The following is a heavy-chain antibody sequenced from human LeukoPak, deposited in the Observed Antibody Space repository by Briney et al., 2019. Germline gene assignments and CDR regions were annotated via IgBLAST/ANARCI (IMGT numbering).Heavy chain of an antibody. V-gene: IGHV5-51*01. D-gene: IGHD2-2*01. CDR3: ARLDIVVVPAATSAFDI. J-gene: IGHJ3*02. CDR1: GYSFTSYW. CDR2: IYPGDSDT. Sequence: GESLKISCKGSGYSFTSYWIGWVRQMPGKGLGWMGIIYPGDSDTRYSPSFQGQVTISADKSISTAYLQWSSLKASDTAMYYCARLDIVVVPAATSAFDIWGQGTMVTVSS.